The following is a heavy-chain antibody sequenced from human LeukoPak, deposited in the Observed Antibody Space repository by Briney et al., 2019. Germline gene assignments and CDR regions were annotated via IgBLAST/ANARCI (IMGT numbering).Heavy chain of an antibody. CDR3: ARRGSGTNWSFDY. D-gene: IGHD2-2*01. V-gene: IGHV4-4*07. CDR1: GDSINNYH. J-gene: IGHJ4*02. Sequence: SETLSLTCTVSGDSINNYHWSWIRQPAGEGLEWIGRIYSSGSTIYNPSLESRVTMSVDTSKNQFSLKLRSVTAADTAVYFCARRGSGTNWSFDYWGQGTLVTVSS. CDR2: IYSSGST.